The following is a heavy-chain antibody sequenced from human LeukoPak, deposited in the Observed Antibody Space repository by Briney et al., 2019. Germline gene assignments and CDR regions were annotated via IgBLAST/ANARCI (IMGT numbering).Heavy chain of an antibody. D-gene: IGHD3-3*01. CDR3: AKEEFLEWFPNRRNWFDP. CDR2: IRYDGSNK. CDR1: GFTFSRYG. V-gene: IGHV3-30*02. Sequence: GGSLRLSCAASGFTFSRYGMHWVRQAPGKGLEWVAFIRYDGSNKYYADSVKGRFTIPRDNSKNTLYLQMNSLRAEDTAVYYCAKEEFLEWFPNRRNWFDPWGQGTLVTVSS. J-gene: IGHJ5*02.